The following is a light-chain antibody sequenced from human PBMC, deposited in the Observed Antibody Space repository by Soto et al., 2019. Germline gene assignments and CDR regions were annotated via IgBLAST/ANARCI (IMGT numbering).Light chain of an antibody. CDR1: SSNIGVNT. Sequence: QAVVTQPPSASGTPGQRVTISCSGSSSNIGVNTVNWYQQLPGTAPKLLIYTNNQRPSGVPDRFSGSKSGTSASLAISGLQSEDEADYYCATWDDSLNGPVFGTGTKVTVL. CDR3: ATWDDSLNGPV. CDR2: TNN. V-gene: IGLV1-44*01. J-gene: IGLJ1*01.